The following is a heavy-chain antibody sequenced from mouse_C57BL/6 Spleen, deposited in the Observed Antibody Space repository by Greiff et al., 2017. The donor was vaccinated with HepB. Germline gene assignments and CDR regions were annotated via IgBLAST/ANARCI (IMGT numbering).Heavy chain of an antibody. Sequence: VQLQQSGAELVKPGASVKISCKASGYAFSSYWMNWVKQRPGKGLEWIGQIYPGDGDTNYNGKFKGKATLTADKSSSTAYMQLSSLTSEDSAVYFCARESTWDGMDYWGQGTSVTVSS. CDR1: GYAFSSYW. CDR3: ARESTWDGMDY. J-gene: IGHJ4*01. D-gene: IGHD4-1*01. CDR2: IYPGDGDT. V-gene: IGHV1-80*01.